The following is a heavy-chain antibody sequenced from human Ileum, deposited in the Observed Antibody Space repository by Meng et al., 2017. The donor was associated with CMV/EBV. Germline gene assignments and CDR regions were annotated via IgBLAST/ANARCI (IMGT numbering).Heavy chain of an antibody. CDR3: ARDPSYGYYDFWSGYSGMDV. CDR1: GFSVSTNY. CDR2: IYSGGST. Sequence: GESLKISCAASGFSVSTNYMNWVRQAPGKGLEWISVIYSGGSTYYADSVKGRFTISRDNAKNTLYLQMNSLRAEDTAVYYCARDPSYGYYDFWSGYSGMDVWGQGTTVTVSS. J-gene: IGHJ6*02. V-gene: IGHV3-53*01. D-gene: IGHD3-3*01.